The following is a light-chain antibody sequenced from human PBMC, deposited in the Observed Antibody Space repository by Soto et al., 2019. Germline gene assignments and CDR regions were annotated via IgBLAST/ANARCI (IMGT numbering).Light chain of an antibody. CDR3: AAWDDSLSGVV. CDR1: SSNIGSNY. CDR2: RNN. J-gene: IGLJ2*01. V-gene: IGLV1-47*01. Sequence: QSVLTQPPSASGTPGQRVTISCSGSSSNIGSNYVYWYQQLPGTAPKLLIYRNNQRPSGVPDRFSGSKSGTSASLAISGXXXXXXXXXXXAAWDDSLSGVVFGGGTKLTVL.